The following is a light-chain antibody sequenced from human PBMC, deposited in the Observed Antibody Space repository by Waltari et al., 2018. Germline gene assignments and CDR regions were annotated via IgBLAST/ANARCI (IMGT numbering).Light chain of an antibody. V-gene: IGKV1-39*01. CDR2: AAS. CDR3: QQSYSTPRT. Sequence: QMTQSPSSLSASVADRVTITCRASQNINTSVNWYQQKPGKAPNRLIFAASTLQNGVPLRFSGSGSVTDYTLTICSLQPEDLATYCCQQSYSTPRTFDQGTRVEIK. CDR1: QNINTS. J-gene: IGKJ1*01.